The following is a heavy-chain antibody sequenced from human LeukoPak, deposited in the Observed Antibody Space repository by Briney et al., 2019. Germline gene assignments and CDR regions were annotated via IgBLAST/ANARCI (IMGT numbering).Heavy chain of an antibody. Sequence: GGSLRLSCAASGFTFNNYAMNWVRQAPGKGLEWVGRIKSKTDGGTTDYAAPVKGRFTILRDDSKNTLFLQMNSLKTEDTAVYYCTAGFPFDYWGQGTLVTVSS. D-gene: IGHD6-19*01. CDR2: IKSKTDGGTT. CDR1: GFTFNNYA. CDR3: TAGFPFDY. V-gene: IGHV3-15*01. J-gene: IGHJ4*02.